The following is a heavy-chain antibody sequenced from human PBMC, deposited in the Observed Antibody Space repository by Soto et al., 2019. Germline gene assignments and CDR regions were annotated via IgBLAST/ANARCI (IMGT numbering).Heavy chain of an antibody. CDR2: IYYSGST. J-gene: IGHJ5*02. D-gene: IGHD2-15*01. V-gene: IGHV4-31*03. CDR3: ARASLRYCSGGSCSRRWFDP. CDR1: GGSISSGGYY. Sequence: QVQLQESGPGLVKPSQTLSLTCTVSGGSISSGGYYWSWIRQHPGKGLEWIGYIYYSGSTYYNPSLRSRVTISVDTSKNQFSLKLSSVTAADTAVYSCARASLRYCSGGSCSRRWFDPWGQGTLVTVSS.